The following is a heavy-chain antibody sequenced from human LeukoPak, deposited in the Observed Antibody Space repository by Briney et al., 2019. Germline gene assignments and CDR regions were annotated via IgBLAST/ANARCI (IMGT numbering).Heavy chain of an antibody. CDR1: GGTFSSYA. CDR3: ARSSTSYFVYGFYYYGMDV. CDR2: IIPIFGTA. D-gene: IGHD2-2*01. J-gene: IGHJ6*02. Sequence: SVKVSCTASGGTFSSYAISWVRQAPGQGLEWMGGIIPIFGTANYAQKFQGRVTITADESTSTAYMELSSLRSEDTAVYYCARSSTSYFVYGFYYYGMDVWGQGTTVTVSS. V-gene: IGHV1-69*13.